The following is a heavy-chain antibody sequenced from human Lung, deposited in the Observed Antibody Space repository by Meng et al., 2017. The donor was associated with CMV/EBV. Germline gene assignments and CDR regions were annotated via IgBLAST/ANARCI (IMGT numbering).Heavy chain of an antibody. D-gene: IGHD2-2*01. CDR1: GFTFSSYA. Sequence: SXKISXAASGFTFSSYAMHWVRQAPGKGLEWVAVISYDGSNKYYADSVKGRFTISRDNSKNTLYLQMNSLRAEDTAVYYCARDWNVVVPAATYYYYGMDVWGQGNXVTGSS. CDR3: ARDWNVVVPAATYYYYGMDV. CDR2: ISYDGSNK. J-gene: IGHJ6*01. V-gene: IGHV3-30-3*01.